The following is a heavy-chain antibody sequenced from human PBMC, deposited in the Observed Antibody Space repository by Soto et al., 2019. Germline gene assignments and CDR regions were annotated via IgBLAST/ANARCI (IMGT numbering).Heavy chain of an antibody. CDR2: IFHDGTA. J-gene: IGHJ4*02. Sequence: SDTLSLTCAVSGVSLTSGNWWTWVRQSPQRGLEYIGEIFHDGTANYYPSFERRVAMSVDTSRNQFSLKLTSVTAADTAVYFCARLVYDTRLNYMYFDFWGQGTLVTVS. CDR3: ARLVYDTRLNYMYFDF. V-gene: IGHV4-4*02. D-gene: IGHD3-10*01. CDR1: GVSLTSGNW.